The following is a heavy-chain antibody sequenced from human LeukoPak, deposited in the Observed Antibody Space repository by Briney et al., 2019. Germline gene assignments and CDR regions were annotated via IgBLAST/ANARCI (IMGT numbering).Heavy chain of an antibody. CDR1: GFTVSSNS. J-gene: IGHJ3*02. CDR3: ARRGGCSGGSCYSAFDI. D-gene: IGHD2-15*01. V-gene: IGHV3-53*01. CDR2: IYSDNT. Sequence: GGSLRLSCTVSGFTVSSNSMSWVRQAPGKGLEWVSFIYSDNTHYSDSVKSRFTISRDNAKNSLYLQMNSLRAEDTVLYYCARRGGCSGGSCYSAFDIWGQGTMVTVSS.